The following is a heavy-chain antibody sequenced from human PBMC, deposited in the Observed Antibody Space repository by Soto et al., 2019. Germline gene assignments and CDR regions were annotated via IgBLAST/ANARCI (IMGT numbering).Heavy chain of an antibody. CDR3: ARGWTYFFGC. J-gene: IGHJ4*02. CDR2: IYTRGST. Sequence: KASETLSLTCSVSGASVSDFYWSWIRQSAGKGIEWIGRIYTRGSTDYNPSLKSRVTLSIDTSKNQVSLKLTSVAAADTAKHYCARGWTYFFGCWGRGNLVIVSS. V-gene: IGHV4-4*07. CDR1: GASVSDFY.